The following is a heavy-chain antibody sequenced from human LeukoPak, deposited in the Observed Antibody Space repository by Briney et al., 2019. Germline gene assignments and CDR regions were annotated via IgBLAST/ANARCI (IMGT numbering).Heavy chain of an antibody. V-gene: IGHV3-74*01. Sequence: GGSLSLSCAASGFTFSSYWMHWVRQAPGKGLVWVSGIDRDGSNTNFADSVKGRFTISRDNAKNTLDLQMSSLRAEDTAVYYCARGGPHSHYFDDGGEGWLVTVSS. CDR3: ARGGPHSHYFDD. CDR1: GFTFSSYW. CDR2: IDRDGSNT. J-gene: IGHJ4*02. D-gene: IGHD4-11*01.